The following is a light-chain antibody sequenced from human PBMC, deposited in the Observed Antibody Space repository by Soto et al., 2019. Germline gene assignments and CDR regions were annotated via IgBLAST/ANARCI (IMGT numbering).Light chain of an antibody. V-gene: IGLV2-14*01. CDR1: SSDVGTYNY. CDR3: ISYTGDSSPYV. Sequence: ALTQPASVSGSPGQSITISCTGTSSDVGTYNYVSWYQHHPGKAPKLMIYEVSNRPSGVSNRFSGSKSGNTASLTISGLQAEDEAHYYCISYTGDSSPYVFGTGTKVTVL. J-gene: IGLJ1*01. CDR2: EVS.